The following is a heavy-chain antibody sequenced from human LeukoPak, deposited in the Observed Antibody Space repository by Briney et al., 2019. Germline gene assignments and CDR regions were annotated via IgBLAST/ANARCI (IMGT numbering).Heavy chain of an antibody. D-gene: IGHD1-14*01. Sequence: GRSLRLSCAASGFTFDDYAMHRVRQAPGKGLEWVSGISWNSGSIGYADSVKGRFTISRDNAKNSLYLQMNSLRAEDTALYYCAKDIATGNRLYYFDYWGQGTLVTVSS. CDR3: AKDIATGNRLYYFDY. CDR2: ISWNSGSI. V-gene: IGHV3-9*01. J-gene: IGHJ4*02. CDR1: GFTFDDYA.